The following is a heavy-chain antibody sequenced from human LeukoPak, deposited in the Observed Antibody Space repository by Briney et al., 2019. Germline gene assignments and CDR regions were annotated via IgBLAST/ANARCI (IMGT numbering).Heavy chain of an antibody. CDR2: ISSSSSTI. CDR3: ANSLGTLAGPSDY. Sequence: PGGSLRLSCAASGFTFSSYNMNWVRQAPGKGLEWVSYISSSSSTIYYADSVKGRFTISRDNAKNTLYLQMNSLRANDTAVYYSANSLGTLAGPSDYWGQGTLVTVSS. V-gene: IGHV3-48*04. J-gene: IGHJ4*02. D-gene: IGHD6-19*01. CDR1: GFTFSSYN.